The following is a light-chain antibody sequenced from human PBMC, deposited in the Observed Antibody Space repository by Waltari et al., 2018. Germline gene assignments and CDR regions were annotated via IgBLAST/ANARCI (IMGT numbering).Light chain of an antibody. J-gene: IGKJ2*01. V-gene: IGKV1-9*01. Sequence: IQLTQSPSSLSASVGDRVTITCRASQGISSYLAWYQQKPGKAPKLLIYGASTLQSGVPSSFSGSGSGTDVTLTISSLQPEDFATYYCQQLNSYPLTFGQGTKLEIK. CDR2: GAS. CDR1: QGISSY. CDR3: QQLNSYPLT.